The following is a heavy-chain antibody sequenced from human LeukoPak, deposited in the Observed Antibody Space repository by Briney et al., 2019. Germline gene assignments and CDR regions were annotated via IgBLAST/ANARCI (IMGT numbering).Heavy chain of an antibody. D-gene: IGHD2-15*01. V-gene: IGHV3-20*04. Sequence: GGSLRLSCAASGFTFDEYGMSWVRQAPGKGLEWVSSINWDGGSTAYADSVQGRFTISRDNAKNSLHLQMKSLRAEDTALYYCARDSFSGGSLDYWGQGTLVTVSS. CDR2: INWDGGST. J-gene: IGHJ4*02. CDR3: ARDSFSGGSLDY. CDR1: GFTFDEYG.